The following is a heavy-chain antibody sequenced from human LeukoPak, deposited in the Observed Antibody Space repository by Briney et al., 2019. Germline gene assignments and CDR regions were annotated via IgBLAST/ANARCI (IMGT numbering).Heavy chain of an antibody. Sequence: HPGGSLRLSCAASGFTFSSYAMSWVRQAPGKGLEWVSAISGSGGSTYYADSVKGRFTISRDNSKNTLYLQMNSLRAEDTAVYYCAKGILRYFDWLRIASDYWGQGTLVTVSS. D-gene: IGHD3-9*01. CDR3: AKGILRYFDWLRIASDY. CDR1: GFTFSSYA. J-gene: IGHJ4*02. V-gene: IGHV3-23*01. CDR2: ISGSGGST.